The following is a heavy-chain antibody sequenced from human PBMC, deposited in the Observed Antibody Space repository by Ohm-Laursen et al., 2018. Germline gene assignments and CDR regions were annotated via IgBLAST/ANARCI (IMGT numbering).Heavy chain of an antibody. V-gene: IGHV3-23*01. Sequence: GSLRLSCAASGFTFSSYAMSWVRQAPGKGLEWVSAISGSGGSTYYADSVKGRFTISRDNSKNTLYLQMNSLRAEDTAVYYCAKGRITMVRGVIIPYDYWGQGTLVTVSS. CDR1: GFTFSSYA. CDR3: AKGRITMVRGVIIPYDY. J-gene: IGHJ4*02. CDR2: ISGSGGST. D-gene: IGHD3-10*01.